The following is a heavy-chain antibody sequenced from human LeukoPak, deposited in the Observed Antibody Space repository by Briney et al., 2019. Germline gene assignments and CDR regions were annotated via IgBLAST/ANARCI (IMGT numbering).Heavy chain of an antibody. V-gene: IGHV3-74*01. CDR2: VNSDGSST. CDR1: GFTFSTFW. CDR3: ARQAYSHSDY. D-gene: IGHD4-11*01. Sequence: PGGSLRLTCAASGFTFSTFWMHWVRQAPGKGLVWVSRVNSDGSSTSYADSVKGRFTISRDNAKSTLSLQMNSLRAEDTAVYYCARQAYSHSDYWGQGSLVTVSS. J-gene: IGHJ4*02.